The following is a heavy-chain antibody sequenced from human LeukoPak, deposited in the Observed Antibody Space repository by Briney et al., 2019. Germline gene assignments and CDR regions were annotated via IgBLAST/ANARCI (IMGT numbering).Heavy chain of an antibody. CDR2: INQDGSAK. CDR1: GFTFSSYW. V-gene: IGHV3-7*01. Sequence: GGSLRLSCAASGFTFSSYWMSWVRQAPGKGLEWVANINQDGSAKYYGGSVEGRFTISRDNAKNSLYLQMNNLPAEDTAVYFCASAPNENYFDFWGQGTLVTVSS. CDR3: ASAPNENYFDF. J-gene: IGHJ4*02.